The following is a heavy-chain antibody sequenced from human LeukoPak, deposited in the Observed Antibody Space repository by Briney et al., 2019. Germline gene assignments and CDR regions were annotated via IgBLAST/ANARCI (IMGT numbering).Heavy chain of an antibody. J-gene: IGHJ4*02. V-gene: IGHV3-7*01. D-gene: IGHD5-18*01. CDR3: ARDPSRGYSYGYGDN. Sequence: GGSLRLSCAASGFTFSSYWMNWVRQPPGKGPEWVANIKKDGSEKYYVDSVKGRFTISRDNAKNSVYLQMNSLRAEDTAVYYCARDPSRGYSYGYGDNWGQGTPVTVSS. CDR2: IKKDGSEK. CDR1: GFTFSSYW.